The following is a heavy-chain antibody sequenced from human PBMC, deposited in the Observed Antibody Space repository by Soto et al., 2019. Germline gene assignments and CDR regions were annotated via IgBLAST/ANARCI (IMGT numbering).Heavy chain of an antibody. CDR3: ARDPMYYDFWSGPGNDIQH. J-gene: IGHJ1*01. CDR1: GFTFSSYW. D-gene: IGHD3-3*01. V-gene: IGHV3-7*01. CDR2: IKQDGSEK. Sequence: PGGSLRLSCAASGFTFSSYWMSWVRQAPGKGLEWVANIKQDGSEKYYVDSVKGRFTISRDNAKNSLYLQMNSLRAEDTAVYYCARDPMYYDFWSGPGNDIQHWGQGTLVTVSS.